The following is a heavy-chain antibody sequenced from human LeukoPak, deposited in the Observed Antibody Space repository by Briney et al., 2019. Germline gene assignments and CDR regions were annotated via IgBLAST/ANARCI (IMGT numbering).Heavy chain of an antibody. V-gene: IGHV4-59*02. CDR1: GGSVSGYY. Sequence: SETLSLTCVVSGGSVSGYYWGWIRQPPGRGLEWIGYIYYSGSTNYNPSLKSRVTISVDTSKNQFSLKLSSVTAADTAVYYCARDFRDDYYYYGMDVWGQGTTVTVSS. D-gene: IGHD3-10*01. CDR2: IYYSGST. CDR3: ARDFRDDYYYYGMDV. J-gene: IGHJ6*02.